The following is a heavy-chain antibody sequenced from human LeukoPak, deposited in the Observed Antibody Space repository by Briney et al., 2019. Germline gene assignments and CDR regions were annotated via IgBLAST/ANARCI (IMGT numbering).Heavy chain of an antibody. J-gene: IGHJ6*03. CDR3: ARDGVVDFWISYGTYNYYYYMDV. CDR1: GFTFSNYA. V-gene: IGHV3-23*01. CDR2: ISGSGVDT. Sequence: GGSLRLSCAASGFTFSNYAMNWVRQAPGKGLEGVSVISGSGVDTDYADSVKGRFTISRDNSKNTLYLQMNNLRVGDTAVYYCARDGVVDFWISYGTYNYYYYMDVWGKGTTVTVSS. D-gene: IGHD3-3*01.